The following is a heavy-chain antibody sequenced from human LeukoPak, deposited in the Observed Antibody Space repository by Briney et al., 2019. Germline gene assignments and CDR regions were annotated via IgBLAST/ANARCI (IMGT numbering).Heavy chain of an antibody. CDR3: AREQTYQYFDL. CDR2: FNPNSGGT. V-gene: IGHV1-2*06. J-gene: IGHJ2*01. Sequence: GASVKVSCKASEYTFTGYYLHWVRQAPGQGLEWMGRFNPNSGGTEYEQKFQGRVTMTRDTSISTAYMELSSLRSDDTAVYYCAREQTYQYFDLWGRGTLVTVSS. CDR1: EYTFTGYY.